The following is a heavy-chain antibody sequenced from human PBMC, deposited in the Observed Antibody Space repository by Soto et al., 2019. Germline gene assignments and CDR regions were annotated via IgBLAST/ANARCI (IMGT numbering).Heavy chain of an antibody. Sequence: ASVKVSCKVSGYTLTELSMHWVRQAPGKGLEWMGGFDPEDGETIYAQKFQGRVTMTEDTSTDTAYMELSSLRSEDTAVYYCATRRGYGDSNSYYFDYWGQGTLVTVSS. V-gene: IGHV1-24*01. D-gene: IGHD4-17*01. CDR2: FDPEDGET. CDR1: GYTLTELS. J-gene: IGHJ4*02. CDR3: ATRRGYGDSNSYYFDY.